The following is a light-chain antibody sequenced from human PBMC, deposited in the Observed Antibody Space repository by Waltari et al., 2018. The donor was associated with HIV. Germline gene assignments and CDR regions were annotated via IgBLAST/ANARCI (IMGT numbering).Light chain of an antibody. CDR2: DDS. CDR3: HIWESDSDHPDVV. CDR1: NIGSYS. V-gene: IGLV3-21*02. J-gene: IGLJ2*01. Sequence: SYVLTQSPSVSVAPGQTARITCGGQNIGSYSVHWYQQKPGQAPVLVVFDDSDRPSGTPERFSGSNSGNTATLTIRRVEAGDEADYYCHIWESDSDHPDVVFGGGTKLTVL.